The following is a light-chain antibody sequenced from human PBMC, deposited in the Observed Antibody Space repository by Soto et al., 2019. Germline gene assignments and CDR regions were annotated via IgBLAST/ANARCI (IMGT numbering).Light chain of an antibody. CDR1: QSVSSN. J-gene: IGKJ1*01. CDR2: RAS. CDR3: QQYNHWPGT. V-gene: IGKV3-15*01. Sequence: DMLGTESRGTLSLSPVGGATLPCRASQSVSSNLAWYQQKPGQAPRLLIQRASTRATGIPARFSGSGSGTEFTLTIISLQSEDFAVYFSQQYNHWPGTFAHGTKVDIK.